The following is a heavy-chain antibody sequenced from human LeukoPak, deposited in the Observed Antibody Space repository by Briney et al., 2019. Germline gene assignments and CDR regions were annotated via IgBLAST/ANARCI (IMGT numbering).Heavy chain of an antibody. Sequence: SETLSLTCTVSGGSISSHYWIWIRQPPGKGLEWIGYIYYSGSTNYNPSLKSRVTISVDTSKNQFSLKLSSVTAADTAVYYCARLTVTSTDAFDIWGQGTMVTVSS. CDR2: IYYSGST. D-gene: IGHD4-17*01. CDR1: GGSISSHY. J-gene: IGHJ3*02. V-gene: IGHV4-59*11. CDR3: ARLTVTSTDAFDI.